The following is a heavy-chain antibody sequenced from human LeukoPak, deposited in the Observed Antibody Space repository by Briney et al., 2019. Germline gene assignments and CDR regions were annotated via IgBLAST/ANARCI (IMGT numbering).Heavy chain of an antibody. CDR1: GFTFSSYA. J-gene: IGHJ4*02. D-gene: IGHD1-26*01. Sequence: GGSLRLSCAASGFTFSSYAKHWGRHAPRKGMEWVSAISGSGGSTYYADSVKGRFTISRDNSKTTLYLQMNRLRAEDTAVYYCAIPSWELPFDYWGQGTLVTVSS. V-gene: IGHV3-23*01. CDR2: ISGSGGST. CDR3: AIPSWELPFDY.